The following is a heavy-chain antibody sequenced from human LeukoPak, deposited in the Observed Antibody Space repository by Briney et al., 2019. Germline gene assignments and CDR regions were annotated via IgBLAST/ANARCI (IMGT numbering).Heavy chain of an antibody. CDR2: IKQDGSET. V-gene: IGHV3-7*01. J-gene: IGHJ4*02. CDR3: ARSGGRGSGWAY. D-gene: IGHD6-25*01. Sequence: GGSLRLSCAASGFTFSSYWMSWVRQAPGKGLEWVANIKQDGSETYYVDSVKGRFNISRDNAKNSLFLQMNSLTGEDTAVYYCARSGGRGSGWAYWGQGILVTVSS. CDR1: GFTFSSYW.